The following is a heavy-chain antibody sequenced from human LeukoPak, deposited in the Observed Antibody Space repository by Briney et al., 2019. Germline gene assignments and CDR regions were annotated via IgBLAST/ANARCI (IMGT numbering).Heavy chain of an antibody. CDR2: IRYDGSNK. V-gene: IGHV3-30*02. J-gene: IGHJ4*02. D-gene: IGHD6-13*01. Sequence: PGGSLRLSCAASGFTFSSYAMHWVRQAPGKGLEWVAFIRYDGSNKYYADSVKGRFTISRDNSKNTLYLQMNTLRADDTAVYYCAKDHGSSDWYYFDYWGQGTLVTVSS. CDR1: GFTFSSYA. CDR3: AKDHGSSDWYYFDY.